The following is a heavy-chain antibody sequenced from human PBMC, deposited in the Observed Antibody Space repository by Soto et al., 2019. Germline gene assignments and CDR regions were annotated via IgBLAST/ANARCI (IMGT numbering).Heavy chain of an antibody. J-gene: IGHJ5*02. CDR3: ARERYCSGGSCYPRPGWFDP. CDR1: GGSISSYY. CDR2: IYTSGST. Sequence: SETLSLTCTVSGGSISSYYWSWIRQPAGKGLEWIGRIYTSGSTNYNPSLKSRVTMSVDTSKNQFSLKLSSVTAADTAVYYCARERYCSGGSCYPRPGWFDPWGQGTLVTVSS. V-gene: IGHV4-4*07. D-gene: IGHD2-15*01.